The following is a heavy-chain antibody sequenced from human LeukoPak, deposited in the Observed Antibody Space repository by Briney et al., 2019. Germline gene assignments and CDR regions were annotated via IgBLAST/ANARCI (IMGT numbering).Heavy chain of an antibody. D-gene: IGHD3-22*01. CDR2: IWYDGSNK. CDR1: GFTFSSYA. V-gene: IGHV3-33*08. CDR3: ARARDNYDRSGFSALDY. Sequence: PGGSLGLSCAASGFTFSSYAMHWVRQAPGKGLEWVAVIWYDGSNKNYADSLKGRFTISRDNSKNTLYLQMDSLRAEDMAVYYCARARDNYDRSGFSALDYWGQGTLVTVSS. J-gene: IGHJ4*02.